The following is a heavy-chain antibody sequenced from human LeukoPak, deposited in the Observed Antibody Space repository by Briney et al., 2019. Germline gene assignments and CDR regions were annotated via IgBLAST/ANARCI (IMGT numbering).Heavy chain of an antibody. Sequence: GPSVKVSCKASGHTFTGYYMHWVRQAPGQGLEWMGWINPNSGGTNYAQKFQGRVTMTRDTSIRTAYMELSRLRSDDTAVYYCASGRPIPDYYYYYYMDVWGKGTTVTVSS. CDR2: INPNSGGT. CDR1: GHTFTGYY. CDR3: ASGRPIPDYYYYYYMDV. J-gene: IGHJ6*03. V-gene: IGHV1-2*02. D-gene: IGHD6-25*01.